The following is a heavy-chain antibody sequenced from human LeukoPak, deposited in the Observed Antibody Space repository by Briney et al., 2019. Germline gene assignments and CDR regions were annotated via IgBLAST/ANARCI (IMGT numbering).Heavy chain of an antibody. CDR2: ISTDVT. J-gene: IGHJ4*02. D-gene: IGHD1-7*01. CDR1: GFTFSSYA. CDR3: AKNYRYFDY. V-gene: IGHV3-23*01. Sequence: GGSLRLSCAASGFTFSSYAMTWVRQAPGKGLEWVSTISTDVTSSADSVKGRFTISRDNSKETLYLQMNSLRAEDTAVYYCAKNYRYFDYWGQGTLVTVSS.